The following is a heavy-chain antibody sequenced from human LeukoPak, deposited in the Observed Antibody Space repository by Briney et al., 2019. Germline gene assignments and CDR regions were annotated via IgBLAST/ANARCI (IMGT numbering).Heavy chain of an antibody. J-gene: IGHJ2*01. V-gene: IGHV4-61*02. CDR3: AGSGGRDWYFDL. CDR2: IYTSGST. CDR1: GGSISSGSYY. D-gene: IGHD6-25*01. Sequence: SETLSLTCTVSGGSISSGSYYWRWIRQPAGKGLEWIGRIYTSGSTNYNPSLKSRVTISVDTSKNQFSLKLSSVTAADMAVYYCAGSGGRDWYFDLWGRGTLVTVSS.